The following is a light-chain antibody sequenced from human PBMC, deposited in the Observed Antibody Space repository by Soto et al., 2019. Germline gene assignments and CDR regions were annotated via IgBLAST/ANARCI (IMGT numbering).Light chain of an antibody. CDR1: SSDVGGYNY. V-gene: IGLV2-14*01. J-gene: IGLJ3*02. CDR2: EVN. Sequence: QSALTQPASVSGSPGQSITISCTGTSSDVGGYNYVSWYQQHPGKVPKLMIYEVNKRPSGVSNRFSGSKSGNTASLTISGLQAEDEADYYCSSYTSSSTQVFGGGTKLTVL. CDR3: SSYTSSSTQV.